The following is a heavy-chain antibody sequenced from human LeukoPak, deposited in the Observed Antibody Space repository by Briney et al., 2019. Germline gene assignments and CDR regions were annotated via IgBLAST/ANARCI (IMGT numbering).Heavy chain of an antibody. V-gene: IGHV4-4*07. CDR3: ARDRDTYGYPDY. D-gene: IGHD5-18*01. Sequence: SETLSLTCTVSGDSISSYYWIWIRQPAGKGLEYIGRIYACGSSSYNPSLKSRVSMSVDTSQNQFSLRLSSVTAADTAVYYCARDRDTYGYPDYWGQGTLVTVSS. CDR2: IYACGSS. CDR1: GDSISSYY. J-gene: IGHJ4*02.